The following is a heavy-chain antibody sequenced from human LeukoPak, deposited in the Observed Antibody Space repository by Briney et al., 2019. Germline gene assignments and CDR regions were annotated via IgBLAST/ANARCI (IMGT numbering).Heavy chain of an antibody. CDR1: GFTFSSYG. J-gene: IGHJ4*02. CDR3: VRSLDY. CDR2: ISYDGSNK. V-gene: IGHV3-30*03. Sequence: GRSLRLSCAASGFTFSSYGMHWVRQAPGKGLEWVAVISYDGSNKYYADSVKGRFTISRDNSKNMLYLQMNSLRAEDTALYYCVRSLDYWGQGTLVTVSS.